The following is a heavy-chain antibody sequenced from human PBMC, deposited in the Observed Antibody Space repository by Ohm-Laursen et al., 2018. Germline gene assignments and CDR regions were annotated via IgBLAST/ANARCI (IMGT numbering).Heavy chain of an antibody. CDR2: ITRSGTI. Sequence: SLRLSCSASGFMLSSYDMTWVRRAPGKGLECISFITRSGTIYHADSVKGRFTISRDNAKNSLYLQMNSLRVEDTAVYYCAKDQHGMDVWGQGTTVTVSS. J-gene: IGHJ6*02. CDR1: GFMLSSYD. CDR3: AKDQHGMDV. V-gene: IGHV3-69-1*01.